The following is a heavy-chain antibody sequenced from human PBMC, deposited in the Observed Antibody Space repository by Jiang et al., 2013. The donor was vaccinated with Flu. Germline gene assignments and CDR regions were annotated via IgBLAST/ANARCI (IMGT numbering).Heavy chain of an antibody. Sequence: VQLLESGGGLVQPGGSLRLSCAASGFAFSSYGMHWVRQAPGKGLEWVAVIWYDGSNKYYADSVKGRFTISRDNSKNTLYLQMNSLRAEDTAVYYCARGNDGMDVWGKGTTVTRLL. J-gene: IGHJ6*04. V-gene: IGHV3-33*08. CDR1: GFAFSSYG. CDR3: ARGNDGMDV. D-gene: IGHD1-1*01. CDR2: IWYDGSNK.